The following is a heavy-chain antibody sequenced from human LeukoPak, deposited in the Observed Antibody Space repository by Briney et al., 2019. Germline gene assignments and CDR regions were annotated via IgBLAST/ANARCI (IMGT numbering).Heavy chain of an antibody. CDR2: ISYDGSNK. Sequence: GGSLRLSCAASGFTFSSYGMHWVRQAPGKGLEWVAVISYDGSNKYYADYVKGRFTISRDNSKNTLYLQMNSLRAEDTAVYCCAKELGWSGYYGGMDVWGQGTTVTVSS. CDR3: AKELGWSGYYGGMDV. D-gene: IGHD3-3*01. CDR1: GFTFSSYG. V-gene: IGHV3-30*18. J-gene: IGHJ6*02.